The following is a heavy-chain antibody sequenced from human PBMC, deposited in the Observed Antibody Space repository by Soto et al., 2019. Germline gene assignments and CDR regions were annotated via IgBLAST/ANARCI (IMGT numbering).Heavy chain of an antibody. V-gene: IGHV4-39*01. CDR3: ARLDRIDLFAY. J-gene: IGHJ4*02. CDR2: IYYSGST. CDR1: GGSISSSSYY. D-gene: IGHD3-16*02. Sequence: SETLSLTCTVSGGSISSSSYYWGWIRQPPGKGLEWIGSIYYSGSTYYNPSLKSRVTISVDTSKNQFSLKLSSVTAADTAVYYCARLDRIDLFAYWGQGTLVTVSS.